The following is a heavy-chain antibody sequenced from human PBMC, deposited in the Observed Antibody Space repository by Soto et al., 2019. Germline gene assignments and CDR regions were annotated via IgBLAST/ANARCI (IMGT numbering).Heavy chain of an antibody. Sequence: PGGSLRLSCAASGFTFSSYGTHWVRQAPGKGLEWVAVIWYDGTTKYYVDSVKGRFTISRDTSEKTVYLQMNSLRAEDTAVYHCARQKSQSPGAFDIWGQGTKVTASS. CDR2: IWYDGTTK. CDR1: GFTFSSYG. V-gene: IGHV3-33*01. J-gene: IGHJ3*02. CDR3: ARQKSQSPGAFDI.